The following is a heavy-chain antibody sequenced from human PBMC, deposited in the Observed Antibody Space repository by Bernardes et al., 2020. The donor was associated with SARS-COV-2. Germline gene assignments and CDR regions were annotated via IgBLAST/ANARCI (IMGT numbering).Heavy chain of an antibody. D-gene: IGHD2-15*01. V-gene: IGHV4-38-2*02. J-gene: IGHJ6*03. CDR1: GYSISSGYY. CDR3: ARDGVVVVAAQLFYYYYYMDV. Sequence: SETLSVTCAVSGYSISSGYYWGWIRQPPGKGLEWIGSIYHSGSTYYNPSLKSRVTISVDTSKNQFSLKLSSVTAADTAVYYCARDGVVVVAAQLFYYYYYMDVWGKGTTVTVSS. CDR2: IYHSGST.